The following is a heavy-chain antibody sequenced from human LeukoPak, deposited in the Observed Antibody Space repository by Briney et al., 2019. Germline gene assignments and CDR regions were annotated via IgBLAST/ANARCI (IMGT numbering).Heavy chain of an antibody. D-gene: IGHD3-22*01. Sequence: SGGSLRLSCAASGFTFSTYGMHWVRQAPGKGLEWVAVIWYDGSNKYYADSVKGRFTISRDNSKNTLYLQMNSLRTEDTAGYYCVRDYYDSSGYYGVDYWGQGTLVTVSS. J-gene: IGHJ4*02. CDR3: VRDYYDSSGYYGVDY. CDR1: GFTFSTYG. V-gene: IGHV3-33*01. CDR2: IWYDGSNK.